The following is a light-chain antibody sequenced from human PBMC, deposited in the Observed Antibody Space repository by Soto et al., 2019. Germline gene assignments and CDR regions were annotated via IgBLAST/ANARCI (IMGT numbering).Light chain of an antibody. CDR3: CSYAGRTTPYV. CDR1: SSDVGSYNL. J-gene: IGLJ1*01. CDR2: EVS. V-gene: IGLV2-23*02. Sequence: QFALTQPASVSGSPGQSITISCTGTSSDVGSYNLVSWYQHHPGKAPKLMIYEVSERPSGVSNRFSGSKSGNTASLTISGLQAEDEADYYCCSYAGRTTPYVFGTGTKVTVL.